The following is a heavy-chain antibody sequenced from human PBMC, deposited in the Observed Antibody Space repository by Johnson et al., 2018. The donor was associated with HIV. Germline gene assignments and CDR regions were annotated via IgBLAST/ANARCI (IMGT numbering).Heavy chain of an antibody. D-gene: IGHD1-26*01. V-gene: IGHV3-15*01. CDR2: IRSKPYGGTT. CDR1: GFTFSNAW. J-gene: IGHJ3*02. CDR3: ITGGSGTIPSGAFDI. Sequence: EVQLVESGGGLVQPGGSLRLSCAASGFTFSNAWMSWVRQAPGKGLEWVGFIRSKPYGGTTDYAAPVKGKFTISRDDSKTTLYLQMNSLKTEDTAVYYCITGGSGTIPSGAFDIWGQGTMVTVSS.